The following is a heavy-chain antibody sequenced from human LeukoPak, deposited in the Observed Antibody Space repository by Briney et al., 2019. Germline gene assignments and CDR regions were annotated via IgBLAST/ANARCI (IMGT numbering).Heavy chain of an antibody. CDR2: ISSSSSYI. J-gene: IGHJ4*02. CDR1: GFTFSSYS. V-gene: IGHV3-21*01. CDR3: ARAKLELRIDY. D-gene: IGHD1-7*01. Sequence: GGSLRLSCAASGFTFSSYSMNWVRQAPGKGLEWVSSISSSSSYIYYADSVKGRFTISRDNAKNSLYLQMNSLRAEDTAVYYCARAKLELRIDYWGQGTLVTVSS.